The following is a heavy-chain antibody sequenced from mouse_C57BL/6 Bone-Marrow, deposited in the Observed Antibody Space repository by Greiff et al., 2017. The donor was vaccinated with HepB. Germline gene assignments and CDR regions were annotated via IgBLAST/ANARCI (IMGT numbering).Heavy chain of an antibody. CDR2: IDPSDSYT. CDR1: GYTFTSYW. D-gene: IGHD1-1*01. V-gene: IGHV1-69*01. J-gene: IGHJ1*03. CDR3: ARRKDYYGSRGYFDV. Sequence: QVQLQQSGAELVMPGASVKLSCKASGYTFTSYWMHWVKQRPGQGLEWIGEIDPSDSYTNYNQKFKGKSTLTVDKSSSTAYMQISSLTSEDSAVYYWARRKDYYGSRGYFDVWGTGTTVTVSS.